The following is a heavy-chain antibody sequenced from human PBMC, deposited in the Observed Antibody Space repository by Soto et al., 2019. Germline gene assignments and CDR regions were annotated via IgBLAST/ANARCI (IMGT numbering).Heavy chain of an antibody. D-gene: IGHD1-26*01. Sequence: SQTLSLTCAIYGDSVSSNSAAWNWIRQSPSRELEWLGRTYYRSKWYNDYTVSVKSRITINPDTSKNQFSLQLNSVTPEDAAVYYFAIDRTLEELLHYYYGMDVWGQGTTVTVSS. CDR3: AIDRTLEELLHYYYGMDV. CDR2: TYYRSKWYN. CDR1: GDSVSSNSAA. J-gene: IGHJ6*02. V-gene: IGHV6-1*01.